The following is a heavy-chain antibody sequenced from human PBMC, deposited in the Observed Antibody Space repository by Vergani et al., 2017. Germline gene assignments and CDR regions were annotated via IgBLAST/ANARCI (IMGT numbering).Heavy chain of an antibody. CDR1: GYSIRNGYY. CDR2: IYHSGST. V-gene: IGHV4-38-2*01. CDR3: ARGSRAAGYSGPDS. Sequence: QVQLQESGPGLVEPSETLSLTCAVSGYSIRNGYYWGWIRQPPGKGLEWIGSIYHSGSTHYNPSLKSRVTISVDTSKNDFSLTLSSVNATDTAVYYCARGSRAAGYSGPDSWGQGTRVTVSS. J-gene: IGHJ4*02. D-gene: IGHD6-13*01.